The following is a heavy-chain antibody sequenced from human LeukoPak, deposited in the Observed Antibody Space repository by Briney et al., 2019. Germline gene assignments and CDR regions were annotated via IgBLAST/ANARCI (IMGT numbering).Heavy chain of an antibody. CDR3: ARDSSSWYGSFH. Sequence: SQTLSLTCTASGGSISSGSYYWSWIRQPAGKGLEWIGRIYTGGSTNYNPSLKSRVTISVDTSKNQFSLNLSSVTAADTAVYYCARDSSSWYGSFHWGQGTLVTVSS. V-gene: IGHV4-61*02. CDR1: GGSISSGSYY. D-gene: IGHD6-13*01. J-gene: IGHJ1*01. CDR2: IYTGGST.